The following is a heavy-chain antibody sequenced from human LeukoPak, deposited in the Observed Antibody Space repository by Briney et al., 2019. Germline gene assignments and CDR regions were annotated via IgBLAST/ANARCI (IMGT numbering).Heavy chain of an antibody. V-gene: IGHV4-61*05. CDR3: ARSGYEDFDF. D-gene: IGHD5-12*01. Sequence: SETLSLTCTVSGGSISSSTYYWSWIRQPPGKGLEWIGYIYYSGSTNYNPSLKSRVTISVDTSKNQFSLKLSSVTAADTAVYYCARSGYEDFDFWGQGTLVTVSS. CDR2: IYYSGST. J-gene: IGHJ4*02. CDR1: GGSISSSTYY.